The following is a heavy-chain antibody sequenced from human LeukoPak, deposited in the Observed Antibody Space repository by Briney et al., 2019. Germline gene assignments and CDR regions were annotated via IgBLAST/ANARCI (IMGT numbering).Heavy chain of an antibody. J-gene: IGHJ5*02. CDR3: ASILGSGNWFDP. CDR2: INPSGGST. CDR1: GYTFTSYY. V-gene: IGHV1-46*03. Sequence: GASVKVSCKASGYTFTSYYMHWVRQAPGQGLEWMGIINPSGGSTSYAQKFQGRVTMTRDTSTSTVYMELSSLRSEDTAVYYCASILGSGNWFDPWGQGTLVTVSS. D-gene: IGHD2-21*01.